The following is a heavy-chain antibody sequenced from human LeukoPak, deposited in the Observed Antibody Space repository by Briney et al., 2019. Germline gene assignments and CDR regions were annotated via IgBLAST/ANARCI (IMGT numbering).Heavy chain of an antibody. CDR1: GFTFSSYG. J-gene: IGHJ4*02. D-gene: IGHD3-16*02. CDR2: IWYDGSNK. CDR3: AREGITFGGVIDY. Sequence: PGRSLRLSCAASGFTFSSYGMHWVRQAPGKGLEGVAVIWYDGSNKYYADSVKGRFTISRDNSKNTLYLQMNSLRAEDTAVYYCAREGITFGGVIDYWGQGTLVTVSS. V-gene: IGHV3-33*01.